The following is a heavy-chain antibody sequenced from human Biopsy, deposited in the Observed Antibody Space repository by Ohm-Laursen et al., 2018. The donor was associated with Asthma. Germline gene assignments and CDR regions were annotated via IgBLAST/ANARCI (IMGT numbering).Heavy chain of an antibody. Sequence: GASVKVSCKSLGGTFNTYVIGWVRQAPGQGLEWMGWINSVFGTTTYPQKFQDRVTITADDSASTVYMELSSLRSEDTAMYYCARKAGSCISRTCYSLDFWGQGTLVTVSS. CDR1: GGTFNTYV. CDR2: INSVFGTT. D-gene: IGHD2-2*01. CDR3: ARKAGSCISRTCYSLDF. J-gene: IGHJ4*02. V-gene: IGHV1-69*13.